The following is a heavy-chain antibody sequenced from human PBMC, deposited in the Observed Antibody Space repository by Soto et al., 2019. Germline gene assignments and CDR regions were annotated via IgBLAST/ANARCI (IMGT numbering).Heavy chain of an antibody. CDR3: ARDRDDYCSGNYYNRIDF. D-gene: IGHD3-10*01. J-gene: IGHJ4*02. CDR1: GGIFSTYA. V-gene: IGHV1-69*01. Sequence: QVQLVQSGAEVKKPGSSVKVSCKASGGIFSTYAISWLRQAPGQGLEWMGGIIPLFGTPNYAQRFQGRVTITADESTSTAYMELSRLRSEDSAVYYCARDRDDYCSGNYYNRIDFWGQGTLVTDSS. CDR2: IIPLFGTP.